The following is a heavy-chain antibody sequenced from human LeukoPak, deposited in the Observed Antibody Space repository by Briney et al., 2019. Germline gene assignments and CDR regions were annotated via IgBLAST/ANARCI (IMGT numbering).Heavy chain of an antibody. Sequence: SETLSLTCTVSGRSISSYYWSWIRQPPGKGLEWIGYIYYSGSTNYNPSLKSRVTISVDTSKNQFSLKLSSVTAADTAVYYCARSGKMATIWSYWGQGTLVTVSS. D-gene: IGHD5-24*01. J-gene: IGHJ4*02. CDR3: ARSGKMATIWSY. V-gene: IGHV4-59*01. CDR1: GRSISSYY. CDR2: IYYSGST.